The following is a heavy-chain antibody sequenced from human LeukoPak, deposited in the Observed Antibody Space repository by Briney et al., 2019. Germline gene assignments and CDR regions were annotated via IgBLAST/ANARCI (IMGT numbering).Heavy chain of an antibody. D-gene: IGHD2-8*01. CDR2: INHSGST. V-gene: IGHV4-34*01. Sequence: SETLSLTCSVSGDSINGNYWSWIRQPPGKGLEWIGEINHSGSTNYNPSLKSRVTIPVDTSKNQFSLKLSSVTAADTAVYYCAREGSYCTNGVCYADYWGQGTLVTVSS. CDR3: AREGSYCTNGVCYADY. J-gene: IGHJ4*02. CDR1: GDSINGNY.